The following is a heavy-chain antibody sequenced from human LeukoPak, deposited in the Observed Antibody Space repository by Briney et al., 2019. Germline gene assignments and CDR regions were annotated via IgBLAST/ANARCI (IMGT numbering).Heavy chain of an antibody. Sequence: SETLSLTCAVYGGPFSDYYWGWIRQPPGKGLEWIGEINHRGSTNYNPSLKSRVTISVDTSKNQFSLRLSSVTAADTAVYYCARGPLRGCSGGSCYPHYMDVWGKGTTVTVSS. D-gene: IGHD2-15*01. V-gene: IGHV4-34*01. CDR3: ARGPLRGCSGGSCYPHYMDV. CDR1: GGPFSDYY. CDR2: INHRGST. J-gene: IGHJ6*03.